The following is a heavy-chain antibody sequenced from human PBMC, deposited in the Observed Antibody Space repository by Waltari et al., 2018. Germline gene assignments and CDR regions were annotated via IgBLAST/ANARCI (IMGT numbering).Heavy chain of an antibody. D-gene: IGHD6-19*01. Sequence: QVQLVQSGAEVKKPGASVKVSCKASGYTFTGYYMHWVRQAPGQGLEWMGWNNPNSGGTKYAQKCQGWVTRTRDTSISTAYMELSRLRSDDTAVYYCARAGGKAQWLVVDYWGQGTLVTVSS. CDR1: GYTFTGYY. V-gene: IGHV1-2*04. CDR3: ARAGGKAQWLVVDY. CDR2: NNPNSGGT. J-gene: IGHJ4*02.